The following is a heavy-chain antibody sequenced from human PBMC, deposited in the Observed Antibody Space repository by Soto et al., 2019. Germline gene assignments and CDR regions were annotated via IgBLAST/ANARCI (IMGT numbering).Heavy chain of an antibody. Sequence: GASVKVSCKASGGTFSSYAISWVRQAPGQGLEWMGGIIPIFGTANYAQKFQGRVTITADESTSTAYMELSSLRSEDTAVYYCARGPGVAGTWYFDYWGQGTLVTVSS. CDR1: GGTFSSYA. CDR2: IIPIFGTA. J-gene: IGHJ4*02. D-gene: IGHD6-19*01. V-gene: IGHV1-69*13. CDR3: ARGPGVAGTWYFDY.